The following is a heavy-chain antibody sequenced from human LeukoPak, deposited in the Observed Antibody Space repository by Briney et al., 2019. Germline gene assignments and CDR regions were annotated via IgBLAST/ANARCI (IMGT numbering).Heavy chain of an antibody. V-gene: IGHV3-23*01. CDR1: GFTFTHYA. Sequence: GGSLRLSCIASGFTFTHYAMTWVRQAPGKGLEWVSDISASGSTIHYADSVKGRFTVSRDNSKSTVFLEMISLRVEDTALYHCAKGHGDWGGNYLDHWGQGAQVTVSS. J-gene: IGHJ4*02. CDR2: ISASGSTI. D-gene: IGHD4-17*01. CDR3: AKGHGDWGGNYLDH.